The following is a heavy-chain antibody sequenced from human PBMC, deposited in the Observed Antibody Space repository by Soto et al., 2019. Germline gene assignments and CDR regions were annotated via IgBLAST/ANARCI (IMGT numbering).Heavy chain of an antibody. CDR2: INAGNGNT. D-gene: IGHD2-15*01. V-gene: IGHV1-3*01. J-gene: IGHJ5*02. Sequence: ASVKVSCKASGYTFTSYAMHSVRQAPGQRXEWMGWINAGNGNTKYSQKFQGRVTITRDTSASTAYMELSSLRSEDTAVYYCARGRGGYCSGGSCWSFDPWGQGTLVTVSS. CDR3: ARGRGGYCSGGSCWSFDP. CDR1: GYTFTSYA.